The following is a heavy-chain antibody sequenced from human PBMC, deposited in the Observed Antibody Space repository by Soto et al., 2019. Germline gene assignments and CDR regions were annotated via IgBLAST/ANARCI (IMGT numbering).Heavy chain of an antibody. CDR2: IYYSGST. Sequence: SETLSLTCTVSGGSISSYYWSWIRQPPGKGLEWIGYIYYSGSTNYNPSLKSRVTISVDTSKNQFSLHLTSVTAADTAVYFCARQMRGPIPYFGWLSPVTSWGQGTQVT. V-gene: IGHV4-59*08. D-gene: IGHD3-9*01. CDR1: GGSISSYY. J-gene: IGHJ5*02. CDR3: ARQMRGPIPYFGWLSPVTS.